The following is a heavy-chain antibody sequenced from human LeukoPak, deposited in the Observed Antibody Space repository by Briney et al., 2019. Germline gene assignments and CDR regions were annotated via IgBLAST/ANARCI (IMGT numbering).Heavy chain of an antibody. Sequence: GGSLRLSCAASGFTFSDYYMSWIRQAPGKGLEWVSYISSSGSTIYYADSVKGRFTISRDNAKNSLYLQMNSLRAEDTAVYYCTRKGVPEYISSSSSVYYYYYMDVWGKGTTVTVAS. V-gene: IGHV3-11*04. CDR1: GFTFSDYY. CDR3: TRKGVPEYISSSSSVYYYYYMDV. D-gene: IGHD6-6*01. J-gene: IGHJ6*03. CDR2: ISSSGSTI.